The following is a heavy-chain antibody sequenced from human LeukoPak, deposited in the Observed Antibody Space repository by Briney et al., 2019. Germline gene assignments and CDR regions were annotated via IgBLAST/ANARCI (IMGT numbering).Heavy chain of an antibody. Sequence: SETLSLTCTVSGASIIINGYYWGWIRQPPGTGPEWIGTIYYSGTTYYSPSLKSRVTISVDTSEHQFSLKLSSVTAADTAVYYCARSRGGLVDYWGQGTLVTVSS. V-gene: IGHV4-39*01. D-gene: IGHD2-15*01. CDR1: GASIIINGYY. CDR3: ARSRGGLVDY. J-gene: IGHJ4*02. CDR2: IYYSGTT.